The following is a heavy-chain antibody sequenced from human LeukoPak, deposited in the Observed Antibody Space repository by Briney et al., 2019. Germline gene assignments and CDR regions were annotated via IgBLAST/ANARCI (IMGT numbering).Heavy chain of an antibody. CDR1: GGSISSYD. D-gene: IGHD1-26*01. Sequence: SETLCLTCTVSGGSISSYDLSWVRQPPGKGLEWFGYIYYSGSTNYNPSIKSRVIISIDTSKNQFSLKLSSVTAADTAVYYCARRARYSGSYYVDYWGQGTLVTVSS. V-gene: IGHV4-59*01. CDR3: ARRARYSGSYYVDY. J-gene: IGHJ4*02. CDR2: IYYSGST.